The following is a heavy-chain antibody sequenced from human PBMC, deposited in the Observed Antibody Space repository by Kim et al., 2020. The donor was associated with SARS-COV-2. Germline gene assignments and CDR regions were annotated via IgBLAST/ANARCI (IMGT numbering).Heavy chain of an antibody. CDR3: ARDPPSSGLASDAFDI. Sequence: ASVKVSCKASGYTFTGYYMHWVRQAPGQGLEWMGWINPNSGGTNYAQKFQGRVTMTRDTSISTAYMELSRLRSDDTAVYYCARDPPSSGLASDAFDIWGQGTMVTVSS. V-gene: IGHV1-2*02. CDR2: INPNSGGT. J-gene: IGHJ3*02. D-gene: IGHD6-19*01. CDR1: GYTFTGYY.